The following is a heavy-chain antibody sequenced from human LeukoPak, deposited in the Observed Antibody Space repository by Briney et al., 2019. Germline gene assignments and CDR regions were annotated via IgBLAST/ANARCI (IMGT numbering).Heavy chain of an antibody. V-gene: IGHV3-73*01. CDR3: TRGYSSSSRYYYYYMDV. D-gene: IGHD6-6*01. CDR2: IRSKANSYAS. J-gene: IGHJ6*03. CDR1: GFTFSGSA. Sequence: GGSLRLSCAASGFTFSGSAMHWVRQASGKGLEWVGRIRSKANSYASAYAASVKGRFTIYRDDSKNTAYLQMNSLKTEDTAVYYCTRGYSSSSRYYYYYMDVWGKGTTVTVSS.